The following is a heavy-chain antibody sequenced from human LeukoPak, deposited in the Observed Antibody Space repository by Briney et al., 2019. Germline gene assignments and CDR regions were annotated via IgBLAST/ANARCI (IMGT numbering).Heavy chain of an antibody. J-gene: IGHJ4*02. CDR3: ARVPSGDNGGYFDY. CDR2: RFNSDKSGSV. Sequence: PSDTLSLTCTVSGGPISSTHYYWGWVRQPPGKGLEWIAIRFNSDKSGSVYYNPSLESRVTISLDTSQNQFSLKLSSVTAADTAVYYCARVPSGDNGGYFDYWGQGTLVTVSS. CDR1: GGPISSTHYY. D-gene: IGHD4-17*01. V-gene: IGHV4-39*01.